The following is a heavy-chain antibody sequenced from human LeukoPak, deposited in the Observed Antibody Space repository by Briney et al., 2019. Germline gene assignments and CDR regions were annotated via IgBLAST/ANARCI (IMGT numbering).Heavy chain of an antibody. CDR3: ARVVVVPAVVDY. CDR2: IYYSRST. Sequence: SETLSLTCTVSGGSISSGDYYWSWIRQPPGKGLEWIGYIYYSRSTYYNPSLKSRVTISVDTSKNKFSLKLSSVTAADTAVYYCARVVVVPAVVDYWGQGTLVTVSS. V-gene: IGHV4-30-4*01. D-gene: IGHD2-2*01. J-gene: IGHJ4*02. CDR1: GGSISSGDYY.